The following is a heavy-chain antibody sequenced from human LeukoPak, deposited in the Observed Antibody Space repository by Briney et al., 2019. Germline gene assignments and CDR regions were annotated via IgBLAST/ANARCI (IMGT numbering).Heavy chain of an antibody. CDR2: IIPIFGTA. J-gene: IGHJ1*01. D-gene: IGHD2-2*01. CDR1: GGTFSSYA. CDR3: AITDIVVVPAAFAEYFQH. Sequence: SVKVSCKASGGTFSSYAISWVRQAPGQGLEWMGGIIPIFGTANYAQKFQGRVTITADESTSTAYMELSSLRSEDTAVYYCAITDIVVVPAAFAEYFQHWGQGTLVTVSS. V-gene: IGHV1-69*13.